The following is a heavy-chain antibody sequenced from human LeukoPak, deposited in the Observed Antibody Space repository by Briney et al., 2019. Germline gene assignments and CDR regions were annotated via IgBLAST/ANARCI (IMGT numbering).Heavy chain of an antibody. V-gene: IGHV3-30*18. CDR3: AKVGQPWSIWDYFDY. CDR1: GFTFRSYG. Sequence: GALRLSCGGSGFTFRSYGIPWGRQGPGKGPGGGGGISYDGSNKYYADSVKGRFTISRDNSKNTLCLQMNSLRAGDTAVYYCAKVGQPWSIWDYFDYWGQGTLVTVSS. J-gene: IGHJ4*02. CDR2: ISYDGSNK. D-gene: IGHD3-16*01.